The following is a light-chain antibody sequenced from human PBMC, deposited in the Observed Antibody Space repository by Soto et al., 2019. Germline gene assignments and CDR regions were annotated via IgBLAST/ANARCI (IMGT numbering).Light chain of an antibody. CDR2: DAS. Sequence: DIQMTQSPSSLSASVGDRVTITCQASQDISNYLNWYQQKPGKAPKLLIYDASNLETGVPSTFSGSGSGTHFTFTISSLQPEDIATYYCQQYDNLPLTFGGGTKVEIK. V-gene: IGKV1-33*01. CDR3: QQYDNLPLT. J-gene: IGKJ4*01. CDR1: QDISNY.